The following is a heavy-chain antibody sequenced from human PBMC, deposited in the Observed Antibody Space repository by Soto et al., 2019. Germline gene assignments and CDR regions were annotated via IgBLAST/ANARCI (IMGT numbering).Heavy chain of an antibody. J-gene: IGHJ4*02. CDR1: GFTFNNYA. V-gene: IGHV3-23*01. CDR3: AQDRLAGNFDY. Sequence: EVQLLDSGGGLVQPGGSLGLSCAASGFTFNNYAMNWVRQAPGMGLEWVATISNTGGGTYYADSVKGRFTISRDNSKNTLYLQMSSLRVEDTAVYYGAQDRLAGNFDYWGQGTQVTVSS. CDR2: ISNTGGGT.